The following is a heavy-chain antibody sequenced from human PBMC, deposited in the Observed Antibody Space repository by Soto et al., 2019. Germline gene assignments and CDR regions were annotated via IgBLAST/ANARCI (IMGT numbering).Heavy chain of an antibody. CDR3: ARGSYSGSYYSFDP. D-gene: IGHD1-26*01. CDR2: IYYSGST. CDR1: GGSINSDDYY. V-gene: IGHV4-30-4*01. J-gene: IGHJ5*02. Sequence: QVQLQESGPGLVKPSQTLSLTCTVSGGSINSDDYYWSWIRQPPGKGLEWIGYIYYSGSTYYNPYLNSLVTISVDTSKNQFSLKLSSVTAADTAVYYCARGSYSGSYYSFDPWGQGTLVTVSS.